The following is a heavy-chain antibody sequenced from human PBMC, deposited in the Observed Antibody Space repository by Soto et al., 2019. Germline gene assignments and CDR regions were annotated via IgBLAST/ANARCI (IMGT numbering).Heavy chain of an antibody. CDR2: IYYSGST. V-gene: IGHV4-31*03. CDR3: ATWALTTVTFDY. D-gene: IGHD4-17*01. J-gene: IGHJ4*02. Sequence: SETLSLTCTVSGGSISSGGYYWSWIRQHPGKGLEWIGYIYYSGSTYYNPSLKSRVTISVDTSKNQFSLKLSSVTAADTAVYYCATWALTTVTFDYWGRGTLGTVSS. CDR1: GGSISSGGYY.